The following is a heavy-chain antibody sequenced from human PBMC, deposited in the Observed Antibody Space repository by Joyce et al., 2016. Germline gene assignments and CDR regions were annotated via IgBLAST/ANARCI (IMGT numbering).Heavy chain of an antibody. CDR1: GIIFSNKE. V-gene: IGHV3-48*03. D-gene: IGHD2-2*01. J-gene: IGHJ4*02. CDR3: TTPSCAN. Sequence: EVQLVESGGGLVQPGGSLRLSCAASGIIFSNKEMNWVRQAPGKGVECVSSINSDDSRIHYADSGRGRFTISRDNARNSLYLEMNSLRVEDTAIYYCTTPSCANWGQGSLVTVSS. CDR2: INSDDSRI.